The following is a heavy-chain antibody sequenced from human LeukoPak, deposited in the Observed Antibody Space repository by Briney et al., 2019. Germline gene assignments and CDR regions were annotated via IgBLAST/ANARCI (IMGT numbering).Heavy chain of an antibody. Sequence: ASVKVSCKASGYTFTGYYMHWVRQAPGQGLEWMGWINPNSGGTNYAQKFQGRVTMTRDTSISTAHMELSRLRSDDTAVYYCARGGTGYSYGPPAYWGQGTLVTVSS. CDR2: INPNSGGT. CDR1: GYTFTGYY. D-gene: IGHD5-18*01. V-gene: IGHV1-2*02. J-gene: IGHJ4*02. CDR3: ARGGTGYSYGPPAY.